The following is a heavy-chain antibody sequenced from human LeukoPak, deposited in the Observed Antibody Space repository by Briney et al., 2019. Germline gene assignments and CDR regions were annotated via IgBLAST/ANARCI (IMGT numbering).Heavy chain of an antibody. CDR2: IYTSGST. Sequence: SETLSLTCTVSGGSISSYYWSWIRQPPGKGLEWIGYIYTSGSTNYNPSLKSRVTISVDTSKNQFSLKLSSVTAADTAVYYCAGPNCSSTSCYNSGDYYYYMDVWGKGTTVTVSS. D-gene: IGHD2-2*02. CDR3: AGPNCSSTSCYNSGDYYYYMDV. CDR1: GGSISSYY. V-gene: IGHV4-4*09. J-gene: IGHJ6*03.